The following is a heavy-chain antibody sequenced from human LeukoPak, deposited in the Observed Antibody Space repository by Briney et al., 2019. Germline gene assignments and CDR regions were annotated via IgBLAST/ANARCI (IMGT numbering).Heavy chain of an antibody. CDR1: GFTFSSYW. CDR3: ASTPRYHDGDYSPNWFDP. V-gene: IGHV3-74*01. J-gene: IGHJ5*02. Sequence: GGSLRLSCAASGFTFSSYWMHWVRQAPGKGLVWVSRINSDGSSTSYADSVKGRFTISRDNAKNTLYLQMNSLRAEDTAVYHCASTPRYHDGDYSPNWFDPWGQGTLVTVSS. D-gene: IGHD4-17*01. CDR2: INSDGSST.